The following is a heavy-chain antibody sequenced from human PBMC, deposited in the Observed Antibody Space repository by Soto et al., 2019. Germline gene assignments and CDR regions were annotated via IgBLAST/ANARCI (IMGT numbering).Heavy chain of an antibody. CDR1: GGTFSSYT. Sequence: SVKVSCKASGGTFSSYTISWVRQAPGQGLEWMGRIIPILGIANYAQKFQGRVTITADKSTSTAYMELSSLRSEDTAVYYCASAPACGGDCPPGNWFDPWGLGTLVTVSS. V-gene: IGHV1-69*02. J-gene: IGHJ5*02. CDR2: IIPILGIA. CDR3: ASAPACGGDCPPGNWFDP. D-gene: IGHD2-21*02.